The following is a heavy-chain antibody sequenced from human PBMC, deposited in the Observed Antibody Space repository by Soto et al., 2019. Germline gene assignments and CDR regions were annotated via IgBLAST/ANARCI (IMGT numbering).Heavy chain of an antibody. CDR2: IHSDGSST. D-gene: IGHD2-21*02. CDR3: ARGDKGGFDL. V-gene: IGHV3-74*01. Sequence: EVQLVESEGGLVQRGGSLRLSCAASGFTFNYYWMHWVRQAPGQGLVWVSHIHSDGSSTTYADSVKGRFTISRDNAKTTLYLQMNSLRAEDTAVYYLARGDKGGFDLWGQGTTVTVSS. CDR1: GFTFNYYW. J-gene: IGHJ3*01.